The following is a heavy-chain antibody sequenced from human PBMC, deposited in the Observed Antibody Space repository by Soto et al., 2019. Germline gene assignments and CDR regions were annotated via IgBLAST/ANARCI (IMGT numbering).Heavy chain of an antibody. CDR2: ISGSGGST. CDR3: AKTYRGGYYYYGMDV. J-gene: IGHJ6*02. Sequence: EVQLLESGGGLVQPGGSLRLSCAASGFTFSSYAMSWVRQAPGKGLEWVSAISGSGGSTYYADTVKGRFTISRDNSKNTLYLQMNSLRAEDTAVYYCAKTYRGGYYYYGMDVWGQGTTVTVSS. D-gene: IGHD3-16*01. CDR1: GFTFSSYA. V-gene: IGHV3-23*01.